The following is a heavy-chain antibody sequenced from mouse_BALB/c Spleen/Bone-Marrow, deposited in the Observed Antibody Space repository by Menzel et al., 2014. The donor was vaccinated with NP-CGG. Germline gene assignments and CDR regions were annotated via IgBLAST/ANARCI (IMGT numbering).Heavy chain of an antibody. CDR2: ISYSGST. CDR3: ATYDGYYFDY. Sequence: EVQLQESGPSLVKPSQTLSLTCSVTGDSITGGYWNWIRKFPGNKLEYMGYISYSGSTYYSPSLKSRISITRDTSKNQYYLQLNSVTTEDTATYYCATYDGYYFDYWGQGTTLTDSS. V-gene: IGHV3-8*02. J-gene: IGHJ2*01. D-gene: IGHD2-3*01. CDR1: GDSITGGY.